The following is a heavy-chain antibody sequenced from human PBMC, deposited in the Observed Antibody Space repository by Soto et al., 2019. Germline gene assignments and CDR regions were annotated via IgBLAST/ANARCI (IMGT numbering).Heavy chain of an antibody. CDR2: IKQDGSEK. CDR3: ARDDLIDLRYSSSSLFDY. Sequence: PGGSLRLSCAASGFTFSSYWMSWVRQAPGKGLEWVANIKQDGSEKYYVDSVKGRFTISRDNAKNSLYLQMNSLRAEDTAVYYCARDDLIDLRYSSSSLFDYWGQGTLVTVSS. CDR1: GFTFSSYW. D-gene: IGHD6-6*01. J-gene: IGHJ4*02. V-gene: IGHV3-7*05.